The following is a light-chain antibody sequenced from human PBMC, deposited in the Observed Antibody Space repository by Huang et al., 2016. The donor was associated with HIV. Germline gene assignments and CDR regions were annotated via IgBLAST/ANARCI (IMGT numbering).Light chain of an antibody. Sequence: DIQMTQSPSSLSASVGDRVTITCQASQDIRNYLNWYQQKPGKAPKLLIYDASNWETGVPSRFSGSGSGTDFTFTISSLQPEDIATYYCQQYDNLPYTFGQGTKLEIK. CDR2: DAS. J-gene: IGKJ2*01. V-gene: IGKV1-33*01. CDR1: QDIRNY. CDR3: QQYDNLPYT.